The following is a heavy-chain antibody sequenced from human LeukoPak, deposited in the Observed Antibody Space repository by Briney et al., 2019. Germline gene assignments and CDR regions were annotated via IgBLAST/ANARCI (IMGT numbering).Heavy chain of an antibody. CDR3: ARTSWLQSSYYSDY. CDR1: GGSISSYY. Sequence: SETLPLTCTVSGGSISSYYWSWIRQPPGKGLEGIGYIYYSGSTNYNPSPKSRVTISVDTSKNQFSLKLSSVTAADTAVYYCARTSWLQSSYYSDYWGQGTLVTVSS. D-gene: IGHD5-24*01. V-gene: IGHV4-59*08. J-gene: IGHJ4*02. CDR2: IYYSGST.